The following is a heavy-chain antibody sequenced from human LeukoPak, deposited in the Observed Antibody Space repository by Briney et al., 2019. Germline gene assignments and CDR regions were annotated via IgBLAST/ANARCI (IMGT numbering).Heavy chain of an antibody. J-gene: IGHJ4*02. CDR1: GFTFSPYA. CDR2: MSADGNSI. Sequence: GRSLRLSCAASGFTFSPYAMHWVRQPPGKGLEWVAVMSADGNSIYYADSVKGRFTISRDNSKNTLYLQMNSLRAEDAALYYCARDPRKLRYLDYWGRGTLVTVSS. D-gene: IGHD3-9*01. V-gene: IGHV3-30-3*01. CDR3: ARDPRKLRYLDY.